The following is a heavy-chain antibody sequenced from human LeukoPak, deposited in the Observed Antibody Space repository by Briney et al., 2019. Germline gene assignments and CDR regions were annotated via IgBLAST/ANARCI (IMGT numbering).Heavy chain of an antibody. Sequence: GASVKVSCKASAYTFTGYYMHWVRQAPGQGLEWMGWINPKSGGTNYAQKFQGRVTMTRDTSITTAYMELSRLRSDDTAVYYCARDSRDEYRYGDYWGQGTLVTVSS. CDR1: AYTFTGYY. D-gene: IGHD5-18*01. J-gene: IGHJ4*02. CDR3: ARDSRDEYRYGDY. V-gene: IGHV1-2*02. CDR2: INPKSGGT.